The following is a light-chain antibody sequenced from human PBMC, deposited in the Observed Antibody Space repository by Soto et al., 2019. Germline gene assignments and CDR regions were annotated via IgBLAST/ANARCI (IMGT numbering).Light chain of an antibody. CDR3: QQYGNSPWT. J-gene: IGKJ1*01. CDR2: GAS. CDR1: QSVSSNY. Sequence: EIVLTQFPGTLSLSPGERATLSCRASQSVSSNYLAWYQQRPGQAPRLLIFGASSRATGIPDRFSGSGSGTDFTLTISRLEPEDFAVYYCQQYGNSPWTFGQGTKVEIK. V-gene: IGKV3-20*01.